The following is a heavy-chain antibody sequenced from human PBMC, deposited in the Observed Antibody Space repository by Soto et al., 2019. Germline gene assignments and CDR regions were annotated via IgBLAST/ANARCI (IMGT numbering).Heavy chain of an antibody. D-gene: IGHD2-15*01. CDR1: GFTFDDYT. V-gene: IGHV3-43*01. CDR2: ISWDGGST. Sequence: PGGSLRLSCAASGFTFDDYTMHWVRQAPGKGLEWVSLISWDGGSTYYADSVKGRFTISRDNSKNTLYLQMNSLRAEDTAVYYCASSGGSYYYHHYYMDVWGKGTTVTVSS. J-gene: IGHJ6*03. CDR3: ASSGGSYYYHHYYMDV.